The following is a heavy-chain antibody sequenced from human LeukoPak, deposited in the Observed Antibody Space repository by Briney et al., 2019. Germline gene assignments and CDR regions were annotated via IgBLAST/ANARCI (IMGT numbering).Heavy chain of an antibody. CDR2: IQHDESNN. V-gene: IGHV3-30*02. CDR3: AKPPLNQHNLDR. CDR1: GFTFSLYG. J-gene: IGHJ5*02. Sequence: GGSLRLSCAVSGFTFSLYGVQCLRESRGEGREGVAFIQHDESNNYYADSVKGRFTISRDNSKNTVYLQMNSLRTEDTAVYYCAKPPLNQHNLDRWGQGTLVTVSS.